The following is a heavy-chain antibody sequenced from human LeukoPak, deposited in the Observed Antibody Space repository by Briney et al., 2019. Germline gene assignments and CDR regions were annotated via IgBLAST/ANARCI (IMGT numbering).Heavy chain of an antibody. V-gene: IGHV1-69*06. D-gene: IGHD4-17*01. CDR3: ARDQGDYGDYVHAFDI. CDR1: GGTFSSYA. J-gene: IGHJ3*02. Sequence: GASVKVSCKASGGTFSSYAISWVRQAPGQGLEWMGGIIPIFGTANYAQKFQGRVTITADKSTSTAYMELSSLRSEDTAVYYCARDQGDYGDYVHAFDIWGQGTMVTVSS. CDR2: IIPIFGTA.